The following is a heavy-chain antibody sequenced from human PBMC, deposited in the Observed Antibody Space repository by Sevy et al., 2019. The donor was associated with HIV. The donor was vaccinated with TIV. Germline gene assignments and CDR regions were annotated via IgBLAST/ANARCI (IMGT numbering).Heavy chain of an antibody. CDR2: IYYSGST. CDR1: GGSISSSSYY. V-gene: IGHV4-39*01. CDR3: ARLFHGALYSSTYEAAPTEDRLNDY. Sequence: SETLSLTCTVSGGSISSSSYYWGWIRQPPGKGLEWIGSIYYSGSTYYNPSLKSRVTIFVDTSKNQFSLKLSSVTAADTAVYYCARLFHGALYSSTYEAAPTEDRLNDYWGQGTLVTVSS. J-gene: IGHJ4*02. D-gene: IGHD6-13*01.